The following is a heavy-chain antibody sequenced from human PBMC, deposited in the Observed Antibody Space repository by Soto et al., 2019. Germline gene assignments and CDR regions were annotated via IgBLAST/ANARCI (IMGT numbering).Heavy chain of an antibody. CDR1: GIIFTGYG. J-gene: IGHJ5*02. D-gene: IGHD6-19*01. CDR3: ARDLWANVAGTSPPWFDP. V-gene: IGHV3-30*02. CDR2: IRFDGSNI. Sequence: PGGSLRLSCAVPGIIFTGYGMHWVRQAPGKGLEWVAIIRFDGSNIHYADSVKGRFTISRDNSKNTLYLQMNSLRAEDTAVYYCARDLWANVAGTSPPWFDPWGQGTLVTVSS.